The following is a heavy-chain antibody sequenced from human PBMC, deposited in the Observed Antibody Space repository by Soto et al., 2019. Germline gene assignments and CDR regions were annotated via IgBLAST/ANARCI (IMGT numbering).Heavy chain of an antibody. J-gene: IGHJ4*02. D-gene: IGHD6-19*01. CDR1: GFTFSTDS. CDR2: ISTSGATR. Sequence: EVQLVESGGGWVQPGGSLRLSCVASGFTFSTDSMNWVRQAPGKGLEWVAHISTSGATRYYADSVKGRFTISRDNAKTSLYLQMDSLRNEDTGVYYCASFFGSGFDYWGQGTLVTVSS. V-gene: IGHV3-48*02. CDR3: ASFFGSGFDY.